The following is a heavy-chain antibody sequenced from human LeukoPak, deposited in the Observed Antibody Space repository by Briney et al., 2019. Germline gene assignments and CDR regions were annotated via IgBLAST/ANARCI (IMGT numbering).Heavy chain of an antibody. V-gene: IGHV4-34*01. CDR1: GGSFSGYY. D-gene: IGHD2-21*02. CDR2: INHSGST. Sequence: SETLSLTCAVYGGSFSGYYWSWIRQPPGKGLEWIGEINHSGSTNYNPSLKSRVTISVDTSKNQFSLKLSSVTAADTAVYYCATPWPGGKVTAITTSFDYWGQGTLVTVSS. J-gene: IGHJ4*02. CDR3: ATPWPGGKVTAITTSFDY.